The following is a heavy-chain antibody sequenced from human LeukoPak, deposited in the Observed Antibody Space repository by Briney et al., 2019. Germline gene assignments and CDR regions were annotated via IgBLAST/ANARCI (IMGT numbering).Heavy chain of an antibody. CDR1: GFTFSSYS. Sequence: GSLRLSCAASGFTFSSYSMSWVRQAPGKGLEWVSCISSSGSYIYYADSVKGRFTISRDNAKNSLYLQMNSLRAEDTAVFYCARVPGYYDSSGYRGGDVAFDIWGQGTMVTVSS. CDR2: ISSSGSYI. D-gene: IGHD3-22*01. V-gene: IGHV3-21*01. CDR3: ARVPGYYDSSGYRGGDVAFDI. J-gene: IGHJ3*02.